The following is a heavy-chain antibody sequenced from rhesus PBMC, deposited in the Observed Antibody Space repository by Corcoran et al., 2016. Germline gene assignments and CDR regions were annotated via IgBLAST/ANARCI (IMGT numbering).Heavy chain of an antibody. CDR2: ISIGGGT. J-gene: IGHJ2*01. V-gene: IGHV3-132*01. CDR1: EFTFSSYD. D-gene: IGHD3-9*01. Sequence: VEQLVESGGGLVPPGAALRLFCAASEFTFSSYDMHWVRQALGKGLEWVSAISIGGGTYYPDSVKGRFTISRDNAKNSLYLQMNSLRAEDTAVYYCAREGTVGGFFDLWGPGTPITISS. CDR3: AREGTVGGFFDL.